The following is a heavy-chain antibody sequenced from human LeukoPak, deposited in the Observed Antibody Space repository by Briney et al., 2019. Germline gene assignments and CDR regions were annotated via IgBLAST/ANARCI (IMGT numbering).Heavy chain of an antibody. CDR1: GFTFSSYS. J-gene: IGHJ5*02. V-gene: IGHV3-48*02. CDR3: ASTYESGSYSKDWFDP. CDR2: ISSSSSTI. Sequence: GGSLRLSCAASGFTFSSYSMSWVRQAPGKGLGWVSYISSSSSTIYYADSVKGRFTISRDNAKNSLYLQMNSLRDEDTAVYYCASTYESGSYSKDWFDPWGHGTLVTVSS. D-gene: IGHD1-26*01.